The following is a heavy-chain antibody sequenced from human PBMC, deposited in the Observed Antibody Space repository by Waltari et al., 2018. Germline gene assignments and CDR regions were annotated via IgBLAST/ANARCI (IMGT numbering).Heavy chain of an antibody. CDR3: ARAGTYSSPHDP. V-gene: IGHV4-59*01. Sequence: QVQLQESGPGLVKPSETLSLTCTVSDGSISNYYWTWIRQPPGKGLEWIGYIYYSGSTNYNPSLKSRVTISLDTSKNQFSLKLSSVTAADTAVYYCARAGTYSSPHDPWGQGALVTVSS. J-gene: IGHJ5*02. CDR1: DGSISNYY. CDR2: IYYSGST. D-gene: IGHD6-19*01.